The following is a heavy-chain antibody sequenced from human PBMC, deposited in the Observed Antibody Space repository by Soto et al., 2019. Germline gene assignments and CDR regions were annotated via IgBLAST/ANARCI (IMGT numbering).Heavy chain of an antibody. J-gene: IGHJ6*02. V-gene: IGHV4-59*01. CDR3: GRDNGTDYYDMDV. CDR1: GGSIGGDY. CDR2: INYNVST. Sequence: ETLSGTGAVGGGSIGGDYWSCVRPPPGEGRGRRGDINYNVSTNYNPSLKSRVTISVDTSKNQFSLKLSSVTAQDTAVYYWGRDNGTDYYDMDVCGQRTRV.